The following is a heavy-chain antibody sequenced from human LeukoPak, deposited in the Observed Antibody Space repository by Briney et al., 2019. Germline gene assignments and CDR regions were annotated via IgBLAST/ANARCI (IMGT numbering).Heavy chain of an antibody. Sequence: GASVKVSCKASGGTFSSYAISWVRQAPGQGLEWMGGIIPIFGTANYAQKFQGRVTITADESTSTAYMELSSLRSEDTAVYYCARCVTAPSIIPGTILGLAWFDPWGQGTLVTVSS. D-gene: IGHD4-17*01. CDR1: GGTFSSYA. J-gene: IGHJ5*02. V-gene: IGHV1-69*13. CDR3: ARCVTAPSIIPGTILGLAWFDP. CDR2: IIPIFGTA.